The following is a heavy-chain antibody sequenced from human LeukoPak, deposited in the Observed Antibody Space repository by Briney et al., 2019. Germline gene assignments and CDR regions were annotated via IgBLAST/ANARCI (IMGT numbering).Heavy chain of an antibody. Sequence: ASVKVSCKASGGTFSSYAINWVRQATGQGLEWMGWMNPNSGNTGYAQKFQGRVTMTRNTSISTAYMELSSLRSEDTAVYYCARGWYSSSSEDAFDIWGQGTMVTVPS. CDR3: ARGWYSSSSEDAFDI. V-gene: IGHV1-8*02. CDR1: GGTFSSYA. D-gene: IGHD6-6*01. J-gene: IGHJ3*02. CDR2: MNPNSGNT.